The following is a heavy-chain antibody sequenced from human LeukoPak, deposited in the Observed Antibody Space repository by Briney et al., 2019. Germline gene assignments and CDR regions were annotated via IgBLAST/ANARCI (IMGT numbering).Heavy chain of an antibody. CDR2: ISSSGSTI. Sequence: GGSLRLSCAASGFTFSDYYMSWIRQAPGKGLEWVSYISSSGSTIYYADSVKGRFTISRDNAKISLYLQMNSLRAEDTAVYYCARVFIVVVPAATDYWGQGTLVTVSS. CDR1: GFTFSDYY. D-gene: IGHD2-2*01. V-gene: IGHV3-11*04. J-gene: IGHJ4*02. CDR3: ARVFIVVVPAATDY.